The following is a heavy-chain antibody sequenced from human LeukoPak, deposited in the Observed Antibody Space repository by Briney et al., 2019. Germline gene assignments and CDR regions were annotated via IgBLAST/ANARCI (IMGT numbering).Heavy chain of an antibody. CDR1: GFTFSRYG. CDR2: ITSSSTYI. J-gene: IGHJ4*02. D-gene: IGHD3-10*01. V-gene: IGHV3-21*01. CDR3: ARGNFYSGSGSSPLDY. Sequence: GGSLRLSCAASGFTFSRYGMNWVRQAPGKGLEWVSSITSSSTYIYYADSVKGRFTISRDNAKNSLYVQMNSLGAEDSAVYYYARGNFYSGSGSSPLDYWGQGILVTVSS.